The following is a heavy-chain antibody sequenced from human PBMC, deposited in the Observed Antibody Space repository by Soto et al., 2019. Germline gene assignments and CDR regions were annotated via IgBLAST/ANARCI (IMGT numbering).Heavy chain of an antibody. Sequence: SETLSLTCTVSGGSISSSSYYWGWIRQPPGKGLEWIGSIYYSGSTYYNPSLKSRVTISVDTSKNQFSLKLSSVTAADTAVYYCARQYSGYADPWFDPWGQGTLVTVSS. D-gene: IGHD5-12*01. CDR3: ARQYSGYADPWFDP. V-gene: IGHV4-39*01. CDR2: IYYSGST. J-gene: IGHJ5*02. CDR1: GGSISSSSYY.